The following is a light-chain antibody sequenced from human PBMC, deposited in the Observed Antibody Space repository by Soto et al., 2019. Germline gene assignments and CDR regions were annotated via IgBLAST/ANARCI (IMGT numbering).Light chain of an antibody. Sequence: EVVLTQSAATLSWSPGERATLSCRASQSVRNYLAWYQQKPGQAPRLLIYDASNRATGIPARFRGSGSGTDFTLTISSLEPEDFAVYYCQQRSIWPPITFGQGTRLEIK. CDR2: DAS. V-gene: IGKV3-11*01. J-gene: IGKJ5*01. CDR1: QSVRNY. CDR3: QQRSIWPPIT.